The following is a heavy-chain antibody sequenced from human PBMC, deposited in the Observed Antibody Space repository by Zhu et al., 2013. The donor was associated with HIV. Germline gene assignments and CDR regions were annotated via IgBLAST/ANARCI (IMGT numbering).Heavy chain of an antibody. CDR3: ARGPGDDYYYMDV. Sequence: QLQLVQSGGEVKKPGASVRVSCQASGYTFTNYNINWVRQATGQGLEWMGWMNPNSGNTGYAQKFQGRVTITRNTSMRTVYMELSRLRSEDTAVYYCARGPGDDYYYMDVWGKGTTVTVSS. J-gene: IGHJ6*03. CDR1: GYTFTNYN. CDR2: MNPNSGNT. D-gene: IGHD7-27*01. V-gene: IGHV1-8*03.